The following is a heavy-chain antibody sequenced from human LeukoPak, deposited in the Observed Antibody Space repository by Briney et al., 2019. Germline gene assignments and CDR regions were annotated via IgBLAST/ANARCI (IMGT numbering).Heavy chain of an antibody. J-gene: IGHJ4*02. D-gene: IGHD7-27*01. CDR3: ARDRTGDLEFDY. Sequence: SQTLSLTCAISGDSVSSNSAAWNWIRQSPSRGLEWLGRTSYRSKWYNDYAVSMKSRIIINPDTSRNQFSLQLNSVTPEDTAVYYCARDRTGDLEFDYWGQGTLVTVSS. V-gene: IGHV6-1*01. CDR2: TSYRSKWYN. CDR1: GDSVSSNSAA.